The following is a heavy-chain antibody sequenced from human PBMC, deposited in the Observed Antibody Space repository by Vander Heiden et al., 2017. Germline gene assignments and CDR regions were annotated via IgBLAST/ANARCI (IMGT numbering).Heavy chain of an antibody. CDR1: GASTHSSTPY. D-gene: IGHD2-21*02. V-gene: IGHV4-39*01. Sequence: QGQLQEWGPGLAKPSETLSLTCSVSGASTHSSTPYWGGIRQPPGKGLEWIGHVFYTGTTYYNPSLRSRVSISVDTSKNQFSLRLRSVTAADTAVYYCARLTGGGNSYIIPDYWGQGTLVDVSS. CDR3: ARLTGGGNSYIIPDY. CDR2: VFYTGTT. J-gene: IGHJ4*02.